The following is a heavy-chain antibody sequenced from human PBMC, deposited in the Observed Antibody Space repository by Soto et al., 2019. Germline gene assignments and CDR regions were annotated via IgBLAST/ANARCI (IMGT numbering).Heavy chain of an antibody. J-gene: IGHJ6*02. Sequence: QITLKESGPTLVKPTQTLTLTCTFSGFSLTTSGVGVGWIRQPPGKALEWLALIYGVDDKRYSPSLKSRLTITGDTSINRVALTRTNMDPVDRARYYFAHRHYYGSGHLVMDFWGQGTTVTVSS. V-gene: IGHV2-5*02. CDR3: AHRHYYGSGHLVMDF. CDR2: IYGVDDK. CDR1: GFSLTTSGVG. D-gene: IGHD3-10*01.